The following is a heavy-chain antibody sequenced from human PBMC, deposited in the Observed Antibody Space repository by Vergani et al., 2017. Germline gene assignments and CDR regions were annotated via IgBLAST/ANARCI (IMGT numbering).Heavy chain of an antibody. D-gene: IGHD1-1*01. CDR2: IYYSGST. CDR1: GGSISSSSYY. CDR3: AREPAGTTSGAFDI. V-gene: IGHV4-39*07. Sequence: QVQLQESGPGLVKPSETLSLTCTVSGGSISSSSYYWGWIRQPPGKGLEWIGSIYYSGSTYYNPSLKSRVTISVDTSKNQFSLKLSSVTAADTAVYYCAREPAGTTSGAFDIWGQGTMVTVSS. J-gene: IGHJ3*02.